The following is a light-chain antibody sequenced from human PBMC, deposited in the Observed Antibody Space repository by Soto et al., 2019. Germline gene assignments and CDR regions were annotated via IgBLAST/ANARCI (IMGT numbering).Light chain of an antibody. V-gene: IGKV3-20*01. CDR3: QQFATSPLT. Sequence: ENVLTQSPGTLSLSPGERATLSCRASQSLSSSYLAWYQQKPGQAPRLLIYGASSRATGIPDRFSGSGSGTDFTLTISRLEPEDFAVYYCQQFATSPLTFGGGTKWIS. CDR2: GAS. J-gene: IGKJ4*01. CDR1: QSLSSSY.